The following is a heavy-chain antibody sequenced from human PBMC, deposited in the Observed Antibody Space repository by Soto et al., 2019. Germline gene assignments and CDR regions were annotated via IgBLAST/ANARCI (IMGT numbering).Heavy chain of an antibody. Sequence: ASVKVSCKTSGYTFFNYGISWVRHAPGQGLEWMGWISAYNGNTNYAQNLQGRVTMTTDTSTKTAYMELRSLRSDDTAVYYCARRSSRSSWFDPWGQGTLVTVSS. CDR1: GYTFFNYG. CDR2: ISAYNGNT. D-gene: IGHD6-6*01. V-gene: IGHV1-18*01. CDR3: ARRSSRSSWFDP. J-gene: IGHJ5*02.